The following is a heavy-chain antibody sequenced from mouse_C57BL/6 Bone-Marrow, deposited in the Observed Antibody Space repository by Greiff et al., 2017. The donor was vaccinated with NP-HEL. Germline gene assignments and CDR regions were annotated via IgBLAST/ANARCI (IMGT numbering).Heavy chain of an antibody. D-gene: IGHD4-1*01. CDR3: AGWLTGTLAY. CDR1: GYTFTSYW. V-gene: IGHV1-64*01. CDR2: IHPNSGST. J-gene: IGHJ3*01. Sequence: VQLQQPGAELVKPGASVKLSCKASGYTFTSYWMHWVKQRPGQGLEWIGMIHPNSGSTNYNEKFKSKATLTVDKSSSTSYMQLSSLTSEDSAVYYCAGWLTGTLAYWGQGTLVTVSA.